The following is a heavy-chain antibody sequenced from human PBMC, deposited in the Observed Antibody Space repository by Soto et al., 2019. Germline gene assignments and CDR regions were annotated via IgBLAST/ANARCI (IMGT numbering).Heavy chain of an antibody. CDR1: GFTFSSYA. CDR3: AKSPLLGYCSGGSCHTPSFDY. D-gene: IGHD2-15*01. J-gene: IGHJ4*02. V-gene: IGHV3-23*01. CDR2: ISGSGGSA. Sequence: GGSLRLSCAASGFTFSSYAMSWVRQAPGKGLEWVSAISGSGGSAYYADSVKGRFTISRDNSKNTLYLQMNSLRAEDTAVYYCAKSPLLGYCSGGSCHTPSFDYWGQGTLVTVSS.